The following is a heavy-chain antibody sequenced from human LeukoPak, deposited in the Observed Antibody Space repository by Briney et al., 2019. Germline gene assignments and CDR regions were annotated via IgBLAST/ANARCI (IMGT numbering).Heavy chain of an antibody. D-gene: IGHD1-26*01. CDR3: AKSRMGAKVKSEGRFGMDV. CDR2: ISYDGSNK. Sequence: GGSLTLSCAASGFTFSSYGMHWVRQAPGKGLEWVAVISYDGSNKYYADSVKGRFTISRDNSKNTLYLQMNSLRAEDTAVYYCAKSRMGAKVKSEGRFGMDVWGQGTTVTVSS. V-gene: IGHV3-30*18. J-gene: IGHJ6*02. CDR1: GFTFSSYG.